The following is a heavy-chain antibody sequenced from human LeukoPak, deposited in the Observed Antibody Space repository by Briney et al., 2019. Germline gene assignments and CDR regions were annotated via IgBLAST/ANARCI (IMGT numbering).Heavy chain of an antibody. Sequence: PGGSLRLSCVVSGFPFSNNPMNWVRQAPGKGLEWVSYISTAITTTYYAESVKGRFTISRDNAKNSLYLQMNSLRVEHTAVYYCARDGGKGYEIDYWGQGTLVTVSS. CDR1: GFPFSNNP. CDR2: ISTAITTT. D-gene: IGHD2-2*01. V-gene: IGHV3-48*01. J-gene: IGHJ4*02. CDR3: ARDGGKGYEIDY.